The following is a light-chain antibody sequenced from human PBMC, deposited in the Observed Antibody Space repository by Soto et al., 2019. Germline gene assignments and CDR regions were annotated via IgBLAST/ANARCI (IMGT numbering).Light chain of an antibody. J-gene: IGKJ2*01. Sequence: DMWITQSPSFVYESVGDRVTITCRASQSIDNWLAWYQQKPGKATKLLIYDASTLESGVSSGFSGSGSGTEFTLTISSLRPDDFATYYCRLYAPFPYTFGQGTRVEIK. V-gene: IGKV1-5*01. CDR2: DAS. CDR1: QSIDNW. CDR3: RLYAPFPYT.